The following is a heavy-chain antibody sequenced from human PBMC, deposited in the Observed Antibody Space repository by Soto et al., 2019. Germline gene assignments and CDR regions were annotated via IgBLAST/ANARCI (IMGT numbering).Heavy chain of an antibody. D-gene: IGHD3-22*01. Sequence: SETLSLTCTVSGGSISSYYWSWIRQPPGKGLEWIGYIYYSGSTNYNPSLKSRVTISVDTSKNQFSLKLSSVTAADTAVYYCARDSTDYYDSSGYYYGGRDWFDPWGQGTLVTVSS. CDR1: GGSISSYY. J-gene: IGHJ5*02. CDR2: IYYSGST. V-gene: IGHV4-59*01. CDR3: ARDSTDYYDSSGYYYGGRDWFDP.